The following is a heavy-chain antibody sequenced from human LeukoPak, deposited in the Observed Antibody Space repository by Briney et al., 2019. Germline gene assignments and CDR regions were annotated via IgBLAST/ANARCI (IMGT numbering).Heavy chain of an antibody. CDR2: IYYSGSP. Sequence: SETLSLTCAVSGGSISGSSYYWGWIRQPPGKGLEWIGSIYYSGSPYYNPSLKSRVTISVDTSKNQFSLKLSSVTAADTAVYYCARQAGAAAGIVAGWFDPWGQGTLVTVSS. D-gene: IGHD6-13*01. CDR3: ARQAGAAAGIVAGWFDP. CDR1: GGSISGSSYY. J-gene: IGHJ5*02. V-gene: IGHV4-39*01.